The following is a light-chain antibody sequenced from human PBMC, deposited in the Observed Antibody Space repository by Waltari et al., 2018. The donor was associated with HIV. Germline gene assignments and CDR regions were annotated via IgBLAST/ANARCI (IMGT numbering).Light chain of an antibody. CDR1: SPNIGNHY. CDR3: GTWDSSLSAE. Sequence: QSVLTQPPSVSAAPGQKVTISCSGSSPNIGNHYVSWYQQLPGTAPKLLIYDNNKRPSGIPDRFSGSKSGTSATLGITGLQTGDEADYYCGTWDSSLSAEFGGGTKLTVL. V-gene: IGLV1-51*01. J-gene: IGLJ2*01. CDR2: DNN.